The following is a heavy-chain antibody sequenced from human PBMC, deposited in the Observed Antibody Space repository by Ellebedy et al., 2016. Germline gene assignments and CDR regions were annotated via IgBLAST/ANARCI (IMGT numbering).Heavy chain of an antibody. CDR1: GYTFTSYD. J-gene: IGHJ6*02. CDR2: MNPNSGNT. V-gene: IGHV1-8*01. CDR3: ARTSSRGRYDFWSGYRYYYYGMDV. D-gene: IGHD3-3*01. Sequence: ASVKVSCKASGYTFTSYDINWVRQATGQGLEWMGWMNPNSGNTGYAQKFQGRVTMTRNTSISTAYMELSSLRSEDTAVYYCARTSSRGRYDFWSGYRYYYYGMDVWGQGTTVTVSS.